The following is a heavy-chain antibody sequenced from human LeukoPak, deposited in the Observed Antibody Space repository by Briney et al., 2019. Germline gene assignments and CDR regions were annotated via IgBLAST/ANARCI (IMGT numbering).Heavy chain of an antibody. CDR3: AGHGYSYGNDY. CDR1: GGSISSYY. J-gene: IGHJ4*02. D-gene: IGHD5-18*01. V-gene: IGHV4-59*03. Sequence: PSETLSLTCTVSGGSISSYYRSWLRQPPGKGLEWIGYIYYSGSTNYNPSLTSRVTISVDTSKNQFSLKLSSVTAADTAVYYCAGHGYSYGNDYWGQGTLVTVSS. CDR2: IYYSGST.